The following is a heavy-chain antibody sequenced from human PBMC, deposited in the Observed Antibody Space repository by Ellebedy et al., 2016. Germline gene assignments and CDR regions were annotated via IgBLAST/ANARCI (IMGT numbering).Heavy chain of an antibody. CDR2: ISSSSSYI. Sequence: GGSLRLSCAVSGFTFSSYSMNWVRQAPGKGLEWVSSISSSSSYIYYGDSVKGRFTISRDNAKNSLYLKMNSLRAEDTAVYHCAREMVMITFGGVAFDYWGQGTLVTVSS. V-gene: IGHV3-21*01. CDR1: GFTFSSYS. CDR3: AREMVMITFGGVAFDY. D-gene: IGHD3-16*01. J-gene: IGHJ4*02.